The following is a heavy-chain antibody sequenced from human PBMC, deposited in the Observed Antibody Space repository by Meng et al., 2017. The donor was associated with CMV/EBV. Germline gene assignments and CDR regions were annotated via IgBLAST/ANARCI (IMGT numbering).Heavy chain of an antibody. V-gene: IGHV4-34*01. CDR3: ARGGYSYGFDY. D-gene: IGHD5-18*01. Sequence: SETLSLTCAVYGGSFSGYYWSWIRQHPGKGLEWIGEINHSGSTNYNPSLKSRVTISVDTSKNQFSLKLSSVTAADTAVYYCARGGYSYGFDYWGQGTLVTVSS. CDR1: GGSFSGYY. CDR2: INHSGST. J-gene: IGHJ4*02.